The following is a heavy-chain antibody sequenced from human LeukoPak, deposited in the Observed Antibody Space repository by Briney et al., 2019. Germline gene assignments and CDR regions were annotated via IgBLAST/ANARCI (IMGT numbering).Heavy chain of an antibody. D-gene: IGHD3-10*01. Sequence: SETLSLTCTVSGGSISSYYWSWIRQPPGKGLEWIGYIYYSGSTNYNPSLKSRVTISVDTSKNQFSLKLSSVTAADTAVYYCATSGGSYSPYYYGMDVWGQGTTVTVSS. V-gene: IGHV4-59*01. CDR3: ATSGGSYSPYYYGMDV. CDR1: GGSISSYY. CDR2: IYYSGST. J-gene: IGHJ6*02.